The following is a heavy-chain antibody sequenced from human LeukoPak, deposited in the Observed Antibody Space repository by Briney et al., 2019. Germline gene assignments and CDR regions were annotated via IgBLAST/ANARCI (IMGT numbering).Heavy chain of an antibody. CDR3: AREAGRLLLRRYFDY. V-gene: IGHV3-33*01. J-gene: IGHJ4*02. CDR2: IWYDGSNK. CDR1: GFTFSSYG. Sequence: SGGSLRLSCAASGFTFSSYGMHWVRQAPGKGLEWVAVIWYDGSNKYYADSVKGRFTISRDSSKNTLYLQMNSLRAEDTAVYYCAREAGRLLLRRYFDYWGQGTLVAVSS. D-gene: IGHD3-22*01.